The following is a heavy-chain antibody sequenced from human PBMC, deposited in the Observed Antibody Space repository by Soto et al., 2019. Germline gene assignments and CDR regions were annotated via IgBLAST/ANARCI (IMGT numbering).Heavy chain of an antibody. CDR3: AYLTLANDCRGYHFFDY. CDR2: IDPTDSYT. J-gene: IGHJ4*02. CDR1: GYSFTTYW. Sequence: PGESLKISCQASGYSFTTYWISWVRQMPGKGLECMGRIDPTDSYTDYGPSFEGHVTMSVDRSINTAYLEWSSLKASDSAMYYFAYLTLANDCRGYHFFDYWGLGTLVTVSS. D-gene: IGHD3-22*01. V-gene: IGHV5-10-1*01.